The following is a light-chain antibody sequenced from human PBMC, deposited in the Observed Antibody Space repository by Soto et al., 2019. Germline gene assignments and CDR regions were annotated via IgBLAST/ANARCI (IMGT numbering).Light chain of an antibody. CDR3: QQYNKWPPWT. J-gene: IGKJ1*01. CDR1: HSVSNN. Sequence: EIVMTQSPATLSVSPGERATLSCRASHSVSNNVAWYQQKPGQAPRLLIYGASTRATGIPARFSGSGSGTEFTLTISSLQAEDFAVYHCQQYNKWPPWTFGQGTKVEVK. V-gene: IGKV3-15*01. CDR2: GAS.